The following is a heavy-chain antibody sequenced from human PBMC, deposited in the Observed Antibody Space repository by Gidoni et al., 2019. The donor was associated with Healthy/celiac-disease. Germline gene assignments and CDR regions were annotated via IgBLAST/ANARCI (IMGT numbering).Heavy chain of an antibody. CDR3: ARDSLELRWFDP. D-gene: IGHD1-7*01. V-gene: IGHV1-69*06. Sequence: VQLVQSGAEVKKPGSSVKVSCKASGGTFSSYAISWVRQAPGQGLEWMVGIIPIFGTANCAQKFQGRVTITADKYTSTAYMELSSLRSEDTAVYYCARDSLELRWFDPWGQGTLVTVSS. CDR1: GGTFSSYA. CDR2: IIPIFGTA. J-gene: IGHJ5*02.